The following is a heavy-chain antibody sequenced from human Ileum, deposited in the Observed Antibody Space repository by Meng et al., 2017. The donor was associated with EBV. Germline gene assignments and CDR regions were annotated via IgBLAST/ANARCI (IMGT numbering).Heavy chain of an antibody. J-gene: IGHJ4*02. Sequence: QLPGSGPGLVKPSETLSLTCTVSGASIRGSRYYWGWIRQPPGKGLEWIGSTYYSGSTNYNPSLKSRVTISVDTSKNQFSLNLSSVTAADTAVYYCARGDILTGYWYYFDYWGQGILVTVSS. CDR2: TYYSGST. CDR1: GASIRGSRYY. CDR3: ARGDILTGYWYYFDY. D-gene: IGHD3-9*01. V-gene: IGHV4-39*07.